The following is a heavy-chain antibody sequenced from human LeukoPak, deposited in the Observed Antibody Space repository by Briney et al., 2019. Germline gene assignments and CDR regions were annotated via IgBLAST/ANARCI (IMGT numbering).Heavy chain of an antibody. D-gene: IGHD5-18*01. CDR1: GYSISSGYY. Sequence: SETLSLTCTVSGYSISSGYYWSWIRQPPGKGLEWIGYINYSGSTNYNPSLKSRVTISEDTSKNQFSLKLSSVTAADTAVYYCARGRYNYALEDYFDYWGQGTLVTVSS. CDR3: ARGRYNYALEDYFDY. CDR2: INYSGST. V-gene: IGHV4-61*01. J-gene: IGHJ4*02.